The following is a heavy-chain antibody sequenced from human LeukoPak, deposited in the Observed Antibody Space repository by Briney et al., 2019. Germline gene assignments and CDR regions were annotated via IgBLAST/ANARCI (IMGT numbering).Heavy chain of an antibody. J-gene: IGHJ6*02. CDR3: AQGDSSNWDYYYGMAV. Sequence: PGGSLRLSCAASGFTFNIYAMHWVRQAPGKGLEWVAVISYDGSNKYYADSVKGRFSISRDNSKNTLYLQMNSLRAEDTAVSYCAQGDSSNWDYYYGMAVWGQGTTVTVSS. V-gene: IGHV3-30*18. CDR1: GFTFNIYA. CDR2: ISYDGSNK. D-gene: IGHD6-13*01.